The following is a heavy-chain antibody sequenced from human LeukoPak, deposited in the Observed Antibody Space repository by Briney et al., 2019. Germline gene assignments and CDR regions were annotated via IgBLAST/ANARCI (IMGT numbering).Heavy chain of an antibody. V-gene: IGHV4-61*02. Sequence: PSQTLSLTCTVSGGSISSGSYYWSWIRQPAGKGLEWIGRIYTSGSTNYNPPLKSRVTISVDTSKNQFSLKLSSVTAADTAVYYCARDRYSYGLGDAFDIWGQGTMVTVSS. CDR1: GGSISSGSYY. J-gene: IGHJ3*02. CDR3: ARDRYSYGLGDAFDI. CDR2: IYTSGST. D-gene: IGHD5-18*01.